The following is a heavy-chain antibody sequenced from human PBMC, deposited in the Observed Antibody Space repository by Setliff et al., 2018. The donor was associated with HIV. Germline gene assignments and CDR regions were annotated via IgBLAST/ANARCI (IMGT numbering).Heavy chain of an antibody. CDR1: GYAFTSYG. D-gene: IGHD2-2*01. CDR3: ARDLGYCSSTSCYGPDYYMDV. V-gene: IGHV1-18*01. Sequence: ASVKVSCKASGYAFTSYGISWVRQAPGQGLEWVAWISPYNDNTNYAQKLQGRVTMTTDTSTSTAYMELRSLRSDDTAVYYCARDLGYCSSTSCYGPDYYMDVWGKGTMVTVSS. J-gene: IGHJ6*03. CDR2: ISPYNDNT.